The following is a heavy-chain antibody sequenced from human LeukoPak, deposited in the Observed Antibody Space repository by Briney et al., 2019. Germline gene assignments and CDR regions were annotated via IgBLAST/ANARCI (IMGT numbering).Heavy chain of an antibody. CDR1: GFTFSSYS. D-gene: IGHD2-2*03. V-gene: IGHV3-21*01. CDR2: ISSSSSYI. J-gene: IGHJ4*02. CDR3: AREDGDSLDIHFDY. Sequence: GGSLRLSCAASGFTFSSYSMIWVRQAPGKGLEWVSSISSSSSYIYYADSVKGRFTISRDNAKNSLYLQMNSLRAEDTAVYYCAREDGDSLDIHFDYWGQGTLVTVSS.